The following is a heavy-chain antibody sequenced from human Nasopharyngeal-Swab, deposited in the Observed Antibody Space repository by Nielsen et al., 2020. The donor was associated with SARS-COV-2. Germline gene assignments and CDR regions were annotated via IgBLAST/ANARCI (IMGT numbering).Heavy chain of an antibody. CDR3: AKAWLPTY. Sequence: GGSLRLSCAASGFTFSSYGMHWVRQAPGKGLEWVAVISYDGSNKYYADSVKGRFTISRDNSKNTLYLQMNSLRAEDTAVYYCAKAWLPTYWGQGTLVPSPQ. V-gene: IGHV3-30*18. D-gene: IGHD5-24*01. CDR1: GFTFSSYG. J-gene: IGHJ4*02. CDR2: ISYDGSNK.